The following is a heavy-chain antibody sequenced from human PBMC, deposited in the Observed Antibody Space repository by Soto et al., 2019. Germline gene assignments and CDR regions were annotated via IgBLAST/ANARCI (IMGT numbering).Heavy chain of an antibody. J-gene: IGHJ6*02. Sequence: ASVKVSCKASGYTFTSYGFSWVRQAPGQGLEWMGWISAHNGDTIYAQKFQDRITMTTDTSTNTAYLELRSLKSGDTAVFYCARSSGTYPPSRYYYGLDVWGQGTTVTVS. CDR2: ISAHNGDT. CDR1: GYTFTSYG. D-gene: IGHD1-26*01. V-gene: IGHV1-18*01. CDR3: ARSSGTYPPSRYYYGLDV.